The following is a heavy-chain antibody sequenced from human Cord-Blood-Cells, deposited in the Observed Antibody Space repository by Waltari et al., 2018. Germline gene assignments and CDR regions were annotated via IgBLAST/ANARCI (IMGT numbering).Heavy chain of an antibody. V-gene: IGHV5-51*07. CDR2: IYPGDSDT. J-gene: IGHJ6*03. D-gene: IGHD4-4*01. CDR1: GYSFTRYC. Sequence: EVQLLQSGTDVKKPRESLKISCKGSGYSFTRYCIAWLHQMPVKGLEWMGSIYPGDSDTRYSPSFQGQVTISADKSISTAYLQWSSLKASDTAMYYCARQSRSNYEDYYYYYYMDVWGKGTTVTVSS. CDR3: ARQSRSNYEDYYYYYYMDV.